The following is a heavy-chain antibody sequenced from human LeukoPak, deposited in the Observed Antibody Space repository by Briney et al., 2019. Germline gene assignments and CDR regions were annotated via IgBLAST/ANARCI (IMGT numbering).Heavy chain of an antibody. V-gene: IGHV3-23*01. CDR1: GFTFSSYA. Sequence: GGSLRLSFAASGFTFSSYAMSWVRQAPGKGLEWVSAISGSGGSTYYADSVKGRFTISRDNSKNTLYLQMNSLRAEDTAVYYCARDRWGYWYFDLWGRGTLVTVSS. J-gene: IGHJ2*01. CDR3: ARDRWGYWYFDL. CDR2: ISGSGGST. D-gene: IGHD4-23*01.